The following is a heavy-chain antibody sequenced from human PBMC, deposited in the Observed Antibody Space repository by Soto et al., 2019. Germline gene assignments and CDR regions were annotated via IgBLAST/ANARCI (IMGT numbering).Heavy chain of an antibody. CDR3: AREMSSGWSGWFDP. CDR1: GYTFTSYG. CDR2: ISAYNGNT. J-gene: IGHJ5*02. D-gene: IGHD6-19*01. V-gene: IGHV1-18*01. Sequence: GASVKVSCKASGYTFTSYGISWVRQALGQGLEWMGWISAYNGNTNYAQKLQGRVTMTTDTSTSTAYMELRSLRSDDTAVYYCAREMSSGWSGWFDPWGQGTLVTVSS.